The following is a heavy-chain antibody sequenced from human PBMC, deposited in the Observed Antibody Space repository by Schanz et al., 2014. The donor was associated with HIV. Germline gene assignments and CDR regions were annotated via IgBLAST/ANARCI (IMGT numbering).Heavy chain of an antibody. CDR3: ATSQGIMVATDFDY. CDR1: GFTFSTYA. J-gene: IGHJ4*02. Sequence: EVQLVESGGGLVQPGGSLRLSCAASGFTFSTYAMTWVRQAPGKGLEWVASIHGGGGIPYYTDSVKGRFTISRDNSKNTLYLQMNSLRAEDTAVYYCATSQGIMVATDFDYWGQGTLVTVSP. D-gene: IGHD5-12*01. CDR2: IHGGGGIP. V-gene: IGHV3-23*04.